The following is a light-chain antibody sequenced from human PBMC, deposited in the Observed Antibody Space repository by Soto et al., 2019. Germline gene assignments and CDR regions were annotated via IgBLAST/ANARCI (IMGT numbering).Light chain of an antibody. V-gene: IGLV2-23*01. CDR2: EGS. J-gene: IGLJ7*01. CDR3: CSSAGTSTHAV. Sequence: QSALTQAASVSGSPGQSISISCTGTSSDGGSYNLVSWYQQHPGKAPKLMIYEGSKRPSGVSNRFSGSKSGNTASLTISGLHAEDEADYYCCSSAGTSTHAVFGGGTQLTVL. CDR1: SSDGGSYNL.